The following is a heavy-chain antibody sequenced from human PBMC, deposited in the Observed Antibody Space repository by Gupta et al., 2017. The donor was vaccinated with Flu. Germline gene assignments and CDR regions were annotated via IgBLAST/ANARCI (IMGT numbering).Heavy chain of an antibody. CDR3: ARVTIHCSSTSCDYYYYYGMDV. Sequence: QVQLVQSGAEVKKPGSSVKVSCKASGGTFSSYAISWVRQAPGQGLEWMGGIIPIFGTANYAQKFQGRVTITADESTSTAYMELSSLRSEDTAVYYCARVTIHCSSTSCDYYYYYGMDVWGQGTTVTVSS. V-gene: IGHV1-69*01. CDR1: GGTFSSYA. CDR2: IIPIFGTA. J-gene: IGHJ6*02. D-gene: IGHD2-2*01.